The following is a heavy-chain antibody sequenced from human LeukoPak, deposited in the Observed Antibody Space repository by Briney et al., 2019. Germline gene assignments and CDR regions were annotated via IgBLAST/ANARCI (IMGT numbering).Heavy chain of an antibody. D-gene: IGHD5-12*01. J-gene: IGHJ6*04. CDR1: GFTFSSYS. V-gene: IGHV3-21*01. CDR2: ISSSSSYM. Sequence: GGSLRLSCAASGFTFSSYSMNWARQAPGKGLEWVSSISSSSSYMYYADSVKGRFTISRDNAKNSLYLQMSSLRAEDTAVYYCARDKRGGYSGYDYSSGMDVWGKGTTVTVSS. CDR3: ARDKRGGYSGYDYSSGMDV.